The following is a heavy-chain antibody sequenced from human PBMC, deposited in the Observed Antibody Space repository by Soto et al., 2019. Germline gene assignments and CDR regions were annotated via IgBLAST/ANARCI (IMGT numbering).Heavy chain of an antibody. Sequence: SETLSLTCTVSGGSISSSSYYWGWIRQPPGKGLEWIGYIYYSGSTNYNPSLKSRVTISVDTSKNQFSLKLSSVTAADTAVYYCARAGGDYADYWGQGTLVTVSS. J-gene: IGHJ4*02. CDR2: IYYSGST. V-gene: IGHV4-61*05. CDR1: GGSISSSSYY. D-gene: IGHD4-17*01. CDR3: ARAGGDYADY.